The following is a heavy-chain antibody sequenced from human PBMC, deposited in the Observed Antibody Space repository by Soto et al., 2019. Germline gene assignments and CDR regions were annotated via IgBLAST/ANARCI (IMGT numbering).Heavy chain of an antibody. D-gene: IGHD6-6*01. CDR3: ARHAGSSSTENWFDP. CDR2: IYYSGST. CDR1: GGSISSSSYY. V-gene: IGHV4-39*01. Sequence: PSETLSLTCTVSGGSISSSSYYWGWIRQPPGKGLEWIGSIYYSGSTYYNPSLKSRVTISVDTSKNQFSLKLSSVTAADTAVYYCARHAGSSSTENWFDPWGQGTLVTVSS. J-gene: IGHJ5*02.